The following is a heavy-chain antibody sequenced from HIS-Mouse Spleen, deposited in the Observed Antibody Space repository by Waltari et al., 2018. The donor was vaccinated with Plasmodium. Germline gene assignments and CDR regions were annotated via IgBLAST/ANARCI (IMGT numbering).Heavy chain of an antibody. V-gene: IGHV4-34*01. D-gene: IGHD3-10*01. J-gene: IGHJ4*02. Sequence: QVQLQQSGAGLLKPSENRSRTCAVYGGSFSGYYWSWIRQPPGKGLEWIGEINHSGSTNYNPSLKSLVTIAVDTSKNQFSLKLSSVTAADTAVYYCASSGSGSYYYWGQGTLVTVSS. CDR1: GGSFSGYY. CDR3: ASSGSGSYYY. CDR2: INHSGST.